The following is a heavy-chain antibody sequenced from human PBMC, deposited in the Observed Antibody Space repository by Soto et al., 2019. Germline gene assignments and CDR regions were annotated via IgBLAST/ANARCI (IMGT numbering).Heavy chain of an antibody. CDR1: GFTVNNIF. V-gene: IGHV3-66*01. CDR2: ISSDGST. J-gene: IGHJ4*02. CDR3: ARDIVGGSYDFWH. D-gene: IGHD3-3*01. Sequence: EVQVVESGGGLVQPGGSLRLSCAVSGFTVNNIFMTWVRQAPGKGLEWVSVISSDGSTYYADSVKGRFTISRDNSKNTLFLAMRSLRAGDPAVYYCARDIVGGSYDFWHGGQGTLVTVSS.